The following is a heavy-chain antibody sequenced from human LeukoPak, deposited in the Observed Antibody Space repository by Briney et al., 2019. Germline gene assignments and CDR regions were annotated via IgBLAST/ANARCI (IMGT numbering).Heavy chain of an antibody. J-gene: IGHJ3*02. CDR2: INSDGSST. CDR3: ARGGIITSYAFEI. D-gene: IGHD1-26*01. V-gene: IGHV3-74*01. Sequence: GGSLRLSCAASGFTFSSYWMHWVRQAPGKGLVWVSRINSDGSSTSYADSVKGRFTISRDNAKNSLYLQMDSLRAEDTAVYYCARGGIITSYAFEIWGQGAMVTVSS. CDR1: GFTFSSYW.